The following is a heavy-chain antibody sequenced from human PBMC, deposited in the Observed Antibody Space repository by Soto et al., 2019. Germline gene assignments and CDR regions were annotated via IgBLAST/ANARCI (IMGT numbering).Heavy chain of an antibody. CDR1: GGPVSSGSSY. D-gene: IGHD1-26*01. Sequence: SETLSLTCTVSGGPVSSGSSYWSWIRQSPGKGLEWIGYIYHSGSTTYNPSLKSRVTISVDTSKNQFSLKLSSVTAADTAVYYCARGVGATHFDYWGQGTLVTVS. CDR2: IYHSGST. V-gene: IGHV4-61*01. CDR3: ARGVGATHFDY. J-gene: IGHJ4*02.